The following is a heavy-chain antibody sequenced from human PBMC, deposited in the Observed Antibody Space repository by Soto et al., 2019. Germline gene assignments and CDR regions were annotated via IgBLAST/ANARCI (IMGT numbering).Heavy chain of an antibody. V-gene: IGHV3-15*01. J-gene: IGHJ5*02. CDR2: IKSQTDGATT. CDR1: GFTFTNAW. Sequence: GGSLRLSCAASGFTFTNAWMHWVRQAPGKGLEWVGRIKSQTDGATTDYAAPVKGRFTISRDDSKDTLYLQLNSLNTEDTAVYYRATEFDHWGPGTLVTVSS. CDR3: ATEFDH.